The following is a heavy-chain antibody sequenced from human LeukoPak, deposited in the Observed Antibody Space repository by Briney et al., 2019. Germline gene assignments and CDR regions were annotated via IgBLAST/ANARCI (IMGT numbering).Heavy chain of an antibody. CDR1: GGSISSGGYY. V-gene: IGHV4-30-2*02. CDR2: IYHSGST. CDR3: ARLVQVGATNFDY. J-gene: IGHJ4*02. D-gene: IGHD1-26*01. Sequence: SQTLSLTCTVSGGSISSGGYYWSWIRQPPGKGLEWIGYIYHSGSTYYNPSLKSRVTISVDRSKNQFSLKLSSVTAADTAVYYCARLVQVGATNFDYWGQGTLVTVSS.